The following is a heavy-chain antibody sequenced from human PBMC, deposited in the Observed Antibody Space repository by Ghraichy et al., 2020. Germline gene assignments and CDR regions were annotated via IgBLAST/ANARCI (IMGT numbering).Heavy chain of an antibody. J-gene: IGHJ5*02. D-gene: IGHD4-23*01. CDR3: ARGQTTVVTPWLWFDP. CDR1: GGSFSGYY. Sequence: SETLSLTCAVYGGSFSGYYWSWIRQPPGKGLEWIGEINHSGSTNYNPSLKSRVTISVDTSKNQFSLKLSSVTAADTAVYYCARGQTTVVTPWLWFDPWGQGTLVTVSS. CDR2: INHSGST. V-gene: IGHV4-34*01.